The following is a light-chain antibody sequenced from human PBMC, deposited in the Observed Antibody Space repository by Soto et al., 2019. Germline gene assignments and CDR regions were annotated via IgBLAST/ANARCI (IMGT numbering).Light chain of an antibody. V-gene: IGLV2-23*02. CDR3: CSYAGTSTYV. Sequence: QSALTQPASVTGFPGQSITISCTGTSSDVGTYSLVSWYQQHPGKAPKLMIYEVTKRPSGVSNRFSGSKSGNTASLTISGLQAEDEADYYCCSYAGTSTYVFGTGTKVTVL. CDR2: EVT. CDR1: SSDVGTYSL. J-gene: IGLJ1*01.